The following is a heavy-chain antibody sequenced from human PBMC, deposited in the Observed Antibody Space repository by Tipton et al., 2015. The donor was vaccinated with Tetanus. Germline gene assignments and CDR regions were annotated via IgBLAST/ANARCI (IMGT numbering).Heavy chain of an antibody. V-gene: IGHV5-51*01. CDR1: GYNFDTYW. CDR3: ARRLGPYTGDQIWHFDL. Sequence: QLVQSGAEVKKPGESLKISCKCSGYNFDTYWIAWVRQMPGKGLEWMGIIYPGDSDTRYSPSFQGRVTMSADKAFNTAYLQWSSLKASDTAVFFCARRLGPYTGDQIWHFDLWGRGTLVTVSS. J-gene: IGHJ2*01. D-gene: IGHD7-27*01. CDR2: IYPGDSDT.